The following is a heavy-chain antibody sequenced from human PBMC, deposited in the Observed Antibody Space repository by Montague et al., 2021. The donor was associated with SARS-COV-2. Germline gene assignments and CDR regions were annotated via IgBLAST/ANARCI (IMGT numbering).Heavy chain of an antibody. CDR3: AREHWENYYDFWSGTNLASDYPYYGIDV. J-gene: IGHJ6*02. CDR1: GYSISDGYY. D-gene: IGHD3-3*01. CDR2: IFQSGTT. Sequence: SETRSLTCTVSGYSISDGYYWVWFRQPPGKGLEWIGNIFQSGTTXXNPXXXRRSTMSVDTSKNQFSLKLSSVTAADAAVYYCAREHWENYYDFWSGTNLASDYPYYGIDVWGQGTTVTVSS. V-gene: IGHV4-38-2*02.